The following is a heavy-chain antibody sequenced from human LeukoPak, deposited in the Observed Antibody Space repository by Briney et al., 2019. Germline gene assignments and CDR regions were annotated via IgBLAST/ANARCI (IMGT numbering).Heavy chain of an antibody. CDR3: AKRAAGYYYYGMDV. CDR2: ISGSGGST. J-gene: IGHJ6*02. Sequence: GGSLRLSCAASGFTFSSYAMSWVRRAPGKGLEWVSAISGSGGSTYYADSVKGRFTISRDNSKNTLYLQMNSLRAEDTAVYYCAKRAAGYYYYGMDVWGQGTTVTVSS. V-gene: IGHV3-23*01. CDR1: GFTFSSYA. D-gene: IGHD6-13*01.